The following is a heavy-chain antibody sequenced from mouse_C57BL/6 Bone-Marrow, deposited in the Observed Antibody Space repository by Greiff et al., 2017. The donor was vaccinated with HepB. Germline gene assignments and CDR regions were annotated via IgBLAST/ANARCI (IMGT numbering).Heavy chain of an antibody. V-gene: IGHV1-69*01. CDR1: GYTFTSYW. CDR2: IDPSDNYT. J-gene: IGHJ2*01. Sequence: VKLQQPGAELVMPGASVKLSCKASGYTFTSYWMHWVKQRPGQGLEWIGEIDPSDNYTNYNQKFKGKSTLTVDKSSSTAYMQLSSLTSEDSAVYDCASWPDYCGQGTTLTVSS. CDR3: ASWPDY.